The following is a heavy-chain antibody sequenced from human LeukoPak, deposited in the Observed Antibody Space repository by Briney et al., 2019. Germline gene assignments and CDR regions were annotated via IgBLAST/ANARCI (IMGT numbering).Heavy chain of an antibody. D-gene: IGHD6-19*01. V-gene: IGHV4-59*12. CDR3: ARDSMQWLPTFDY. CDR1: GGSISSYY. CDR2: IYYSGST. J-gene: IGHJ4*02. Sequence: PSETLSLTCTVSGGSISSYYWSWIRQPPGKGLERIGYIYYSGSTNYNPSLKSRVTISVDTSKNQFSLKLSSVTAADTAVYYCARDSMQWLPTFDYWGQGTLVTVSS.